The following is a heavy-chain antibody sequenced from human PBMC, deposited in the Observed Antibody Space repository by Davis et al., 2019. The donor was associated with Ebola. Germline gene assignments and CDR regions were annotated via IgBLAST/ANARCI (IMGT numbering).Heavy chain of an antibody. J-gene: IGHJ6*02. V-gene: IGHV1-8*02. CDR1: GYTFTSYG. CDR3: ASRRGYSGYDSLFAYYYYGMDV. CDR2: MNPNSGNT. Sequence: ASVKVSCKASGYTFTSYGISWVRQAPGQGLEWMGWMNPNSGNTGYAQKFQGRVTMTRNTSISTAYMELSSLRSEDTAVYYCASRRGYSGYDSLFAYYYYGMDVWGQGTTVTVSS. D-gene: IGHD5-12*01.